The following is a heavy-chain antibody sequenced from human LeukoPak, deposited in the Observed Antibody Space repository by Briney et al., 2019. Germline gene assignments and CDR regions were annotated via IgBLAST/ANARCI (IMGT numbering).Heavy chain of an antibody. V-gene: IGHV3-48*04. CDR2: ITSSNSTA. CDR3: ARGAYGDWYFDL. Sequence: GGSLRLSCATSGFTFSSYWMTWVRQAPGKGLEWISYITSSNSTAHYADSVKGRFTISRDYAENSLFLQMSSLRAEDTAVYYCARGAYGDWYFDLWGRGTLVTVSS. D-gene: IGHD4/OR15-4a*01. J-gene: IGHJ2*01. CDR1: GFTFSSYW.